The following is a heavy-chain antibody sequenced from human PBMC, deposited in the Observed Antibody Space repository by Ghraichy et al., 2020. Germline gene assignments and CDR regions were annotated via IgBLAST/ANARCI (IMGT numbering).Heavy chain of an antibody. D-gene: IGHD4-17*01. CDR2: ISGSGGST. V-gene: IGHV3-23*01. J-gene: IGHJ4*02. CDR1: GFTFSNYA. Sequence: GGSLRLSCAASGFTFSNYAMSWVRQAPGKGLEWVSGISGSGGSTNYADSVKGRFTSSRNNSKNTLSLQMNSLRAEDTAVYYCAKDPDDYGDYGSYWGQGTLVTVSS. CDR3: AKDPDDYGDYGSY.